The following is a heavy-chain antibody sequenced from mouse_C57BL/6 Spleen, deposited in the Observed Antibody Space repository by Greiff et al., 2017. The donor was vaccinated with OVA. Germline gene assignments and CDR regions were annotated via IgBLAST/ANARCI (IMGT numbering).Heavy chain of an antibody. CDR3: TTDYGSSPFDY. CDR2: IDPENGDT. J-gene: IGHJ2*01. CDR1: GFNIKDDY. V-gene: IGHV14-4*01. Sequence: VQLKESGAELVRPGASVKLSCTASGFNIKDDYMHWVKQRPEQGLEWIGWIDPENGDTEYASKFQGKATITADTSSNTAYLQLSSLTSEDTAVYYCTTDYGSSPFDYWGQGTTLTVSS. D-gene: IGHD1-1*01.